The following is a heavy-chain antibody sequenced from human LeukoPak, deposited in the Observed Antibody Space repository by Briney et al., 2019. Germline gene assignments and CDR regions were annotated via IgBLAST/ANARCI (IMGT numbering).Heavy chain of an antibody. CDR1: GGSISSHHW. CDR3: ARNVGTASLGTNWLDP. Sequence: SETLSLTCAVSGGSISSHHWWSWVRQPPGKGLEWMGEIYHGGDNNYNPSLKSRVTISVDKSKNQLSLKLNSVTSADTAVYYCARNVGTASLGTNWLDPWGQGTLVTVSS. J-gene: IGHJ5*02. CDR2: IYHGGDN. V-gene: IGHV4-4*02. D-gene: IGHD1-1*01.